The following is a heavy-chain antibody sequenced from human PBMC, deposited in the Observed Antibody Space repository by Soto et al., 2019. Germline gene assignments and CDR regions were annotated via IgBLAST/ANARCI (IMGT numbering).Heavy chain of an antibody. CDR1: GFTFSSYA. CDR3: ARDPYGVDDAFDI. V-gene: IGHV3-23*01. CDR2: ISGSGGST. Sequence: EVQLLESGGGLVQPGGSLRLSCAASGFTFSSYAMSWVRQAPGKGLEWVSAISGSGGSTYYADSVKGRFTISRDNAKNSLYLQMNSLRAEDTAVYYCARDPYGVDDAFDIWGQGTMVTVSS. D-gene: IGHD4-17*01. J-gene: IGHJ3*02.